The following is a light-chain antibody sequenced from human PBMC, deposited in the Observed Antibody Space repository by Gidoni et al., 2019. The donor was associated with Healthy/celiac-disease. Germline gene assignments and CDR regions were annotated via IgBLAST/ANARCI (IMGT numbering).Light chain of an antibody. CDR2: AAS. CDR1: HGISSY. V-gene: IGKV1-39*01. CDR3: QKSYSTHPT. J-gene: IGKJ1*01. Sequence: DIQMNQSASSLSASVGDRVTITCLAIHGISSYLNRYQKKPGKAPKLLIYAASSLQSGVPSRFGGSGSGTDFTLTISCLQPEDFATYYCQKSYSTHPTFGQGTKVEIK.